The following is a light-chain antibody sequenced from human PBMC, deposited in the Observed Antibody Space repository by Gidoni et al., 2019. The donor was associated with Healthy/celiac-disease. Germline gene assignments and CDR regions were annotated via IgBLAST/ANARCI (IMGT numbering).Light chain of an antibody. CDR1: SLRIYY. J-gene: IGLJ1*01. V-gene: IGLV3-19*01. Sequence: SSELTQDSAVSVALGQTVRITCQGDSLRIYYASWYQQKPGQAPVHVIYGKNNRPSGIPDRFSGSSSGNTASLTITGAQAEDEADYYCNSRDSSGNHLGVFGTGTKVTVL. CDR2: GKN. CDR3: NSRDSSGNHLGV.